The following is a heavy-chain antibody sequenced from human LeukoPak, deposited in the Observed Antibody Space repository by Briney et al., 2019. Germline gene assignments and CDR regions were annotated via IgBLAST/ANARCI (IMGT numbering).Heavy chain of an antibody. Sequence: SETLSLTCTVSGGSISSSSYYWGWIRQPPGKGLEWIGSIYYSGSTYYNPSLKSRVTISVDTSKNQFSLKLSSVTAADTAVYYCARGVVALKGGVYYFDYWGQGTLVTVSS. CDR3: ARGVVALKGGVYYFDY. CDR1: GGSISSSSYY. V-gene: IGHV4-39*07. D-gene: IGHD2-8*02. J-gene: IGHJ4*02. CDR2: IYYSGST.